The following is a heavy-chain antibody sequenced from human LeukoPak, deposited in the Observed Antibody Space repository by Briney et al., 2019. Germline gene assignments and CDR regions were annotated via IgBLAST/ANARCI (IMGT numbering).Heavy chain of an antibody. Sequence: PSETLSLTCTVSGGSISSYYWSWIRQPPGKGLEWIGYIYYSGSTNYNPSLKSRVTISVDTSKNQFSLKLSSVTAADTAVYYCARHLYSSGLTWFDSWGQGTLVTVSS. V-gene: IGHV4-59*08. D-gene: IGHD6-19*01. CDR1: GGSISSYY. CDR3: ARHLYSSGLTWFDS. J-gene: IGHJ5*01. CDR2: IYYSGST.